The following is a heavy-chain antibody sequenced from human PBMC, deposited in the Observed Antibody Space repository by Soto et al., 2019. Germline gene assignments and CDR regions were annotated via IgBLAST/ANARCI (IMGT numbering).Heavy chain of an antibody. CDR3: ATHQSHSISYDDP. J-gene: IGHJ5*02. V-gene: IGHV4-39*01. CDR2: IYYSGST. CDR1: GGSISSSSYY. D-gene: IGHD6-13*01. Sequence: QLQLQESGPGLVKPSETLSLTCTVSGGSISSSSYYWGWIRQPPGKGLEWIGSIYYSGSTYYNPSLKRRITMSVNTSKNQFSLYLSSVIAAETAVYSCATHQSHSISYDDPWGKGTLVTVSS.